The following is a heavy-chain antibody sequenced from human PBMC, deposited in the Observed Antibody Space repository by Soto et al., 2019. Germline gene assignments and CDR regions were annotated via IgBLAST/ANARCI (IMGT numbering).Heavy chain of an antibody. J-gene: IGHJ5*02. V-gene: IGHV3-64*01. Sequence: GGSLRLSCAASGFTFSSYAMHWVRQAPGKGLEYVSAISSNGGSTYYANSVKGRFTISRDNSKNTLYLQMGSLRAEDMAVYYCARDGTICSSTSCYFAVGYNWFDPWGQGTLVTVSS. CDR2: ISSNGGST. CDR1: GFTFSSYA. CDR3: ARDGTICSSTSCYFAVGYNWFDP. D-gene: IGHD2-2*01.